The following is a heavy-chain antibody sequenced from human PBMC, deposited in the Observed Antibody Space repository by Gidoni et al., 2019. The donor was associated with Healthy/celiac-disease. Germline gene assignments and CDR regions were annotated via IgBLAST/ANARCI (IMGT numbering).Heavy chain of an antibody. J-gene: IGHJ3*02. CDR2: IYYSGST. V-gene: IGHV4-39*02. D-gene: IGHD2-21*01. CDR3: ARRDCWGCAFDI. Sequence: QLQLQESGPGLVKPSETLSLTCTVSGGSISSSSHYWGWIRQPPGKGLEWIGTIYYSGSTYSNPSLKSRFTISIDTSKSHFSLKLSSVTAADTAVYYCARRDCWGCAFDIWGRGTMVAVSS. CDR1: GGSISSSSHY.